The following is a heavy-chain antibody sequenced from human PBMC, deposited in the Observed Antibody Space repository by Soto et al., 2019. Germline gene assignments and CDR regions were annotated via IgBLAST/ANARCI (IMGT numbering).Heavy chain of an antibody. V-gene: IGHV6-1*01. CDR3: VAYYDFWSGYSRPYYYGMDV. J-gene: IGHJ6*02. D-gene: IGHD3-3*01. Sequence: QTLSLTCVISGDSVSSNSAAWNGIIHSPSRFLEWLGRTYYRSKWYNDYAVSVKSRITINPDTSKNQFSLQLNSVTPEDTAVYYCVAYYDFWSGYSRPYYYGMDVWGQGTTVTVSS. CDR2: TYYRSKWYN. CDR1: GDSVSSNSAA.